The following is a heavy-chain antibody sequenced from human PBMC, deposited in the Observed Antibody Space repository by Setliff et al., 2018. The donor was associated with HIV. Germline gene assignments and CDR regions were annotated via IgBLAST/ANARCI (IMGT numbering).Heavy chain of an antibody. J-gene: IGHJ4*02. D-gene: IGHD2-21*01. V-gene: IGHV3-21*01. CDR2: ISSTNNFI. CDR1: KFSFSTYS. Sequence: LRLSCAASKFSFSTYSMNWVRQAPGKGLEWVSFISSTNNFIYYADSVKGRFTISRDNSKNTLYLQMNSLTAEDTALYYCVRDLARVIAHWGQGTLVTVSS. CDR3: VRDLARVIAH.